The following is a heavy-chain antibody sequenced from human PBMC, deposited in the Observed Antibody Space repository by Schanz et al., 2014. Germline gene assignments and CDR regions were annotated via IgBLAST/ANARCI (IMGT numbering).Heavy chain of an antibody. CDR3: ARLGTGMAVAGSVIDSYYYYMDV. CDR2: INPSGGGT. D-gene: IGHD6-19*01. Sequence: QVQLVQSGAELRKPGTSVKVSCKTSGYTFSNDDINWVRQAIGQGPEWMGIINPSGGGTSYALRFQDRVTVTRDTSRSTVYMELSSLRSEDTAVYYCARLGTGMAVAGSVIDSYYYYMDVWGKGTTVTGSS. CDR1: GYTFSNDD. J-gene: IGHJ6*03. V-gene: IGHV1-46*01.